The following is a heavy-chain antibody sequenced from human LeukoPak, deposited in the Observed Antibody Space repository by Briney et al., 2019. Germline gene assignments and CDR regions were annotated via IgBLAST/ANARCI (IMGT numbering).Heavy chain of an antibody. CDR3: ARPIDNGSGSYYFDY. V-gene: IGHV3-30*03. J-gene: IGHJ4*02. CDR1: GFTFSSYG. D-gene: IGHD3-10*01. CDR2: ISYDGSNK. Sequence: PGRSLRLSCAASGFTFSSYGMHWVRQAPGKGLEWVAVISYDGSNKYYADSVKGRFTISRDNSKNTLSLQMNTLRPEDTAVYYCARPIDNGSGSYYFDYWGQGTLVTVSS.